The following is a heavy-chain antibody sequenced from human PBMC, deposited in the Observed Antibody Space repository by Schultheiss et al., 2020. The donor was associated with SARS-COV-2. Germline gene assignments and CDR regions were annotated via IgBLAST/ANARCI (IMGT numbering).Heavy chain of an antibody. D-gene: IGHD1-26*01. CDR1: GDSIGSYY. CDR3: AREGGSYHYFDY. CDR2: IYYSGSS. J-gene: IGHJ4*02. Sequence: SQTLSLTCTVSGDSIGSYYWSWIRQPPGKGLEWIGLIYYSGSSRYNPSLKSRVTISVDTSKNQFSLKLSSVTAADTAVYYCAREGGSYHYFDYWGQGTLVTVSS. V-gene: IGHV4-59*01.